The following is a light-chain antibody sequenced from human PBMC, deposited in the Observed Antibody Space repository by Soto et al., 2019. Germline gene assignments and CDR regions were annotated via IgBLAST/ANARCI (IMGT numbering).Light chain of an antibody. V-gene: IGLV2-8*01. CDR2: EVT. CDR3: SSYAGSNDVI. CDR1: SSDVGGYKY. Sequence: QSVLTQPPSASGSPGQSVTISCTGPSSDVGGYKYVSWYPQHPGKAPGLMIYEVTKRPSRVPDRFSGSKSGNTASLTVSGLQADDEADSYCSSYAGSNDVIFVRGTKVTAL. J-gene: IGLJ2*01.